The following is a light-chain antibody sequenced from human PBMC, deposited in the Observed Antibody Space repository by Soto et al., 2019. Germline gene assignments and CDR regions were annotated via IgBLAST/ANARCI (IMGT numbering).Light chain of an antibody. Sequence: DIHMTQSPSSLSASVGYRFTITCQASQDIRNYLNWYQQKPGKAPKLLISDASNLETGVPSRFSGRRSGTDFTCTLSSLQPEDIETYYCQQYGDLPITFGQGTRLEIK. V-gene: IGKV1-33*01. CDR2: DAS. CDR1: QDIRNY. CDR3: QQYGDLPIT. J-gene: IGKJ5*01.